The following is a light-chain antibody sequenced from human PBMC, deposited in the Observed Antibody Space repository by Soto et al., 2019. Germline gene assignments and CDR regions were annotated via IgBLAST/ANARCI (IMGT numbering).Light chain of an antibody. CDR1: QGISTF. CDR2: AAS. J-gene: IGKJ4*02. CDR3: QRLNNSPLT. Sequence: DVQLTQSPSFLSASVGDRVTITCRASQGISTFLAWYQQKPGKAPDLLIYAASSLESGVPSRFSGNGSGTEFTLTISSLQPEDFATYYCQRLNNSPLTFGGGTK. V-gene: IGKV1-9*01.